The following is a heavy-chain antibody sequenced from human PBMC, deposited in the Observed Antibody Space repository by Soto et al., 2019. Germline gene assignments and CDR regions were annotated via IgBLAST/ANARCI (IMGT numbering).Heavy chain of an antibody. J-gene: IGHJ6*02. CDR1: GFTFSSYG. CDR3: ARDLAAXGLXYYYYGMDV. CDR2: IWYDGSNK. V-gene: IGHV3-33*01. Sequence: QVQLVESGGGVVQPGRSLRLSCAASGFTFSSYGMHWVRQAPGKGLEWVAVIWYDGSNKYYADSVKGRFTISRDNSKNXXYXKXXSLXAXDXXXXYCARDLAAXGLXYYYYGMDVWGQGTTVTVSS. D-gene: IGHD6-13*01.